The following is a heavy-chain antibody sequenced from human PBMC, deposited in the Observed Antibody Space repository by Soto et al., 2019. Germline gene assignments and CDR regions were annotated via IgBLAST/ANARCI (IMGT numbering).Heavy chain of an antibody. V-gene: IGHV4-34*01. CDR2: INHSGST. D-gene: IGHD3-3*01. CDR3: ARDPTVLRFLEWSPRRSGFDY. Sequence: QVQLQQWGAGLLKPSETLSLTCAVYGGSFSGYYWSWIRQPPGKGLEWIGEINHSGSTNYNPSLKSRVTRSVDTSKNQFSLKLSSVTAADTAVYYCARDPTVLRFLEWSPRRSGFDYWGQGTLVTVSS. J-gene: IGHJ4*02. CDR1: GGSFSGYY.